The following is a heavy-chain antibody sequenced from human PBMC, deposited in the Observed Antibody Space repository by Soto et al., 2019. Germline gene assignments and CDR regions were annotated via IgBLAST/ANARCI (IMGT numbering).Heavy chain of an antibody. Sequence: QVQLVQSGAEVKKPGASVKVSCKASGYTFTNFGISWVRQAPGQGLEWMGWISAYNGNTNYVQNFQGRITMTTDTTTSTAYMELRSMRSDDTAVYSSARGGTPIHYWGQGTLVTVYS. J-gene: IGHJ4*02. CDR3: ARGGTPIHY. D-gene: IGHD3-16*01. CDR2: ISAYNGNT. V-gene: IGHV1-18*01. CDR1: GYTFTNFG.